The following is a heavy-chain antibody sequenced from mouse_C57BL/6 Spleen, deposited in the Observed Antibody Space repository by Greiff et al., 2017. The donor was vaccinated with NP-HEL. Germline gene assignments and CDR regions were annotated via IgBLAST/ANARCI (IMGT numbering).Heavy chain of an antibody. D-gene: IGHD1-1*02. V-gene: IGHV1-55*01. CDR3: ARWRLGGYLDY. CDR2: IYPGSGST. J-gene: IGHJ2*01. Sequence: QVQLQQPGAELVKPGASVKMSCKASGYTFTSYWITWVKQRPGQGLEWIGDIYPGSGSTNYNEKFKSKATLTADTSSSTAYMQLSSLTSEDSAVYYCARWRLGGYLDYWGQGTTLTVSS. CDR1: GYTFTSYW.